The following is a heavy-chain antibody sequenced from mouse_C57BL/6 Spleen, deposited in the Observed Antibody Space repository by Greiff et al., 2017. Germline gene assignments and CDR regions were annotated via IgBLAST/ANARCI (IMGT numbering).Heavy chain of an antibody. Sequence: EVQLVESGGGLVKPGGSLKLSCAASGFTFSSYTMSWVRQTPEKRLEWVATISGGGGNTYYPDSVKGRFTISRDNAKNTLYLQMSSLRSEDTALYYCARQGGYYGYYFDYWGQGTTLTVSS. V-gene: IGHV5-9*01. J-gene: IGHJ2*01. CDR2: ISGGGGNT. D-gene: IGHD2-3*01. CDR3: ARQGGYYGYYFDY. CDR1: GFTFSSYT.